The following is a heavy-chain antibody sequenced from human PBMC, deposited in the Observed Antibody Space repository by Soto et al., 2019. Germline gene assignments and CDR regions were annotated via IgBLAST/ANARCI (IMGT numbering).Heavy chain of an antibody. CDR3: ASSSYDFWSGYSRIYGMDV. Sequence: ASVKVSCKASGCTFTSYGISWVRQAPGQGLEWMGWISAYNGNTNYAQKLQGRVTMTTDTSTSTAYMGLRSLRSDDTAVYYCASSSYDFWSGYSRIYGMDVWGQGTTVTVSS. CDR2: ISAYNGNT. CDR1: GCTFTSYG. D-gene: IGHD3-3*01. J-gene: IGHJ6*02. V-gene: IGHV1-18*01.